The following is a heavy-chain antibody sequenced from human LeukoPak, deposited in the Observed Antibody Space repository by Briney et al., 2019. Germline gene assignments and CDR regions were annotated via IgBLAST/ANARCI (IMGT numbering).Heavy chain of an antibody. J-gene: IGHJ4*02. CDR1: GGSFSGYY. Sequence: SETLSLTCAVYGGSFSGYYWSWIRQPPGKGLEWIGSIYYSGSTYYNPSLKSRVTISVDTSKNQFSLKLSSVTAADTAVYYCARVVAVNYYFDYWGQGTLVTVSS. V-gene: IGHV4-34*01. CDR2: IYYSGST. D-gene: IGHD6-19*01. CDR3: ARVVAVNYYFDY.